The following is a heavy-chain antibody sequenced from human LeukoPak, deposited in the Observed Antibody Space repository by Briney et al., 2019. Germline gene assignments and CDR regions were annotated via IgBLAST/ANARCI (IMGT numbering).Heavy chain of an antibody. Sequence: ASVKVSCKASGYTFTDYYMHWVRQAPGQGLEWMGWINPNSGDTKYAQKFQGRVTMTRDTSISTAYMELSRLRSDDTAVYYCAKDLYYYDSSGYLDYWGQGTLVTVSS. CDR1: GYTFTDYY. D-gene: IGHD3-22*01. CDR3: AKDLYYYDSSGYLDY. V-gene: IGHV1-2*02. J-gene: IGHJ4*02. CDR2: INPNSGDT.